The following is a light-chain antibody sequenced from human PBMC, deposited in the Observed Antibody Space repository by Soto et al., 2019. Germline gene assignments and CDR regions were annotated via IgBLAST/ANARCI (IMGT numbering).Light chain of an antibody. J-gene: IGKJ5*01. CDR3: QQRSYPIT. Sequence: DIQLTQSPSFLSVSVVDRVTITCRASQGINGHLAWYQEKPGKAPKLLIYAASTLQSGVPSRFSGSASGTDFTLTISSLEPEDFAVYCCQQRSYPITFGQGTRLEIK. CDR2: AAS. V-gene: IGKV1-9*01. CDR1: QGINGH.